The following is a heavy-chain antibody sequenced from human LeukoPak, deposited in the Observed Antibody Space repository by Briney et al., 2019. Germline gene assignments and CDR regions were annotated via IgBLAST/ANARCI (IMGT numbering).Heavy chain of an antibody. CDR2: IHHSGTT. J-gene: IGHJ5*02. CDR3: AKVNTWFDP. CDR1: GGSITSYTSYY. D-gene: IGHD2/OR15-2a*01. V-gene: IGHV4-39*01. Sequence: PSETLSLTCTVSGGSITSYTSYYWGWIRQPPGEGLEWIGNIHHSGTTYYTPSLKSRVTMSVDSSKNQLSLRLRFVTAADTAIYYCAKVNTWFDPWGQGTLVTVSS.